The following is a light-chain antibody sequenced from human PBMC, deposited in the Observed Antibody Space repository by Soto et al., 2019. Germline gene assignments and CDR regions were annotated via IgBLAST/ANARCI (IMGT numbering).Light chain of an antibody. V-gene: IGKV1-8*01. J-gene: IGKJ1*01. CDR1: QGISNY. Sequence: AIRMTQSPSSLSASTGDRVTITCRASQGISNYLAWYQQKPGKAPNLLIYAASTLQSGVPSRFNGSGSGTDFTLIITSLQSEDFATHYCQQYYTYPRTFGPGTKVEIK. CDR3: QQYYTYPRT. CDR2: AAS.